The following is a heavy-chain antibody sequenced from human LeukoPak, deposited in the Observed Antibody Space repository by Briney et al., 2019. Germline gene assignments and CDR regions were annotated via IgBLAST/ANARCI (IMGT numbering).Heavy chain of an antibody. CDR1: GSSFTSYS. D-gene: IGHD3-10*01. J-gene: IGHJ4*02. CDR2: IYPSYSET. Sequence: GESLQISGQGSGSSFTSYSSVWVGRLPGKGLKGMGIIYPSYSETRYSPSLQGQITISADKSISTAYLQWSGLTASDTAMYYCARLWFGELKYFDYWGQGTLVTVYS. V-gene: IGHV5-51*01. CDR3: ARLWFGELKYFDY.